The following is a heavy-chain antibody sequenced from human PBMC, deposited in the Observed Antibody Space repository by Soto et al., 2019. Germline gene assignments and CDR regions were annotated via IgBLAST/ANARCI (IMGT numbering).Heavy chain of an antibody. V-gene: IGHV3-7*05. CDR1: GFTLSPFW. CDR3: AIEWIIDL. D-gene: IGHD5-12*01. Sequence: EVQLVESGGGLVQPGGSLRLSCEASGFTLSPFWMGGVRQAPGKGLEWVAIIDQHDSGRSYVGSVRGRFTISRDNAVNSLWLQMESLRAEDTAVYYCAIEWIIDLCGRGTLVTVSS. CDR2: IDQHDSGR. J-gene: IGHJ2*01.